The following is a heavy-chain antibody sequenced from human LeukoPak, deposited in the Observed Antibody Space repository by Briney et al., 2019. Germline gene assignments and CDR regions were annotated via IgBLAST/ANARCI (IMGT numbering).Heavy chain of an antibody. V-gene: IGHV5-51*01. D-gene: IGHD6-13*01. CDR1: GSSFTSDW. J-gene: IGHJ5*02. Sequence: ASLKISCKGSGSSFTSDWIAWVRQMPGKGLEWMGIIYPGDSDTRYSPSLQGQVTISADKSISTAYLQWSSLKASDTAMYSCARHPYSSTLRFHPWGQGTLVTVSS. CDR2: IYPGDSDT. CDR3: ARHPYSSTLRFHP.